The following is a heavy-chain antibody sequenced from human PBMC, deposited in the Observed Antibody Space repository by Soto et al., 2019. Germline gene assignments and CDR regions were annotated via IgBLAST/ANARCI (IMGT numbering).Heavy chain of an antibody. CDR2: ISSSSSYI. D-gene: IGHD2-2*01. V-gene: IGHV3-21*01. CDR1: GFTFSSYS. J-gene: IGHJ2*01. CDR3: ARDPAGCSSTSCYPPHYWYFDL. Sequence: EVQLVESGGGLVKPGGSLRLSCAASGFTFSSYSMNWVRQAPGKGLEWVSSISSSSSYIYYADSVKGRFTISRDNAKNSLYLQMNSLRAEDTAVYYCARDPAGCSSTSCYPPHYWYFDLWGRGTLVTVSS.